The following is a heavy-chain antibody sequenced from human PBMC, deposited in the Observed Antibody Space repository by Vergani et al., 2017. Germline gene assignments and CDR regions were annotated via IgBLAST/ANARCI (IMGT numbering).Heavy chain of an antibody. V-gene: IGHV4-34*01. CDR3: ARGRIAAKYDSSGYYYEGNYFDY. D-gene: IGHD3-22*01. CDR1: GGSFSGYY. J-gene: IGHJ4*02. Sequence: QVQLQQWGAGLLKPSETLSLTCAVYGGSFSGYYWSWIRQPPGKGLEWIGEINHSGSTNYNPSLKSRVTISVDTSKNQFSLKLSSVTAADTAVYYCARGRIAAKYDSSGYYYEGNYFDYWGQGTLDTVSS. CDR2: INHSGST.